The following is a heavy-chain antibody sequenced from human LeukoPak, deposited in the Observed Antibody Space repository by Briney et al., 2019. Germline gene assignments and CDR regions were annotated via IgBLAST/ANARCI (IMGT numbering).Heavy chain of an antibody. CDR2: ISSSSSYI. D-gene: IGHD3-10*01. CDR1: GFTFSSYS. CDR3: ARDYRPDTMVRGVINY. J-gene: IGHJ4*02. V-gene: IGHV3-21*01. Sequence: NPGGSLRLSCAASGFTFSSYSMNWVRQAPGKGPEWVSSISSSSSYIYYADSVKGRFTISRDNAKNSLYLQMNSLRAEDTAVYYCARDYRPDTMVRGVINYWGQGTLVTVSS.